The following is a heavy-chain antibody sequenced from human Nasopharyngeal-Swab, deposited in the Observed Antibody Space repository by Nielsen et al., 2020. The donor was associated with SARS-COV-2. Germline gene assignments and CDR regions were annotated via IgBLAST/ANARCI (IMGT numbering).Heavy chain of an antibody. D-gene: IGHD6-19*01. Sequence: WIRQPPGKGLEWIGYIYYSESTYYNPSLKSRVTISVDTSKNQFSLKLSSVTAADTAVYYCARDSGVAGTKYYYYGMDAWGQGTTVTVSS. CDR3: ARDSGVAGTKYYYYGMDA. J-gene: IGHJ6*02. V-gene: IGHV4-30-4*01. CDR2: IYYSEST.